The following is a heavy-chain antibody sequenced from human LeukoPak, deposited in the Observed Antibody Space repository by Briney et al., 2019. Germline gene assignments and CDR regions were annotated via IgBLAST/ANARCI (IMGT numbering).Heavy chain of an antibody. CDR2: IKQDGSEK. J-gene: IGHJ4*02. Sequence: PGGSLRLFCAASGFTFSSYWMSWVRQAPGKGLEWVANIKQDGSEKYYVASVKGRFTISRDNAKKSLYLQMNSLRAEDTAVYYCARDVLYFDILTGYGIWGQGTLVTVSS. V-gene: IGHV3-7*01. CDR1: GFTFSSYW. CDR3: ARDVLYFDILTGYGI. D-gene: IGHD3-9*01.